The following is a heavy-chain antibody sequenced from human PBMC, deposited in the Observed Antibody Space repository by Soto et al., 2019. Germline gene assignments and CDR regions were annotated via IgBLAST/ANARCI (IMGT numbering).Heavy chain of an antibody. CDR1: GGSISSGGYY. Sequence: QVQLQESGPGLVKPSQTLSLTCTVSGGSISSGGYYWSWIRQHPGKGLEWIGYIYYSGSTYYNPSLQRRVTLSVDTPKNQFSLKLSSVTAADTAVYYCARAVGVENKNYGDYGEGYYYYGMDVWGQGTTVTVSS. D-gene: IGHD4-17*01. V-gene: IGHV4-31*03. CDR2: IYYSGST. CDR3: ARAVGVENKNYGDYGEGYYYYGMDV. J-gene: IGHJ6*02.